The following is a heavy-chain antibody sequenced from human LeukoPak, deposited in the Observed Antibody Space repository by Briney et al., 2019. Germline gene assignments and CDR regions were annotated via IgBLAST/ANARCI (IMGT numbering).Heavy chain of an antibody. CDR3: AKDLYYDSSGYLDY. J-gene: IGHJ4*02. CDR1: GFTFSSYA. CDR2: ISGSGGST. Sequence: GGSLRLSCAASGFTFSSYAMSWVRQAPGKGLEWVSAISGSGGSTYYADSVKGRFTISRDNSKNTLYLQMNSLRAEDTAVYYYAKDLYYDSSGYLDYWGQGTLVTVSS. V-gene: IGHV3-23*01. D-gene: IGHD3-22*01.